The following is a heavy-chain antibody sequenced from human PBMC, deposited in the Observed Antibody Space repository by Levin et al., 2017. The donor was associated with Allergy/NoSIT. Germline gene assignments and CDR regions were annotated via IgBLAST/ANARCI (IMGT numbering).Heavy chain of an antibody. CDR1: GFTFSSYA. J-gene: IGHJ4*02. CDR2: ISYDGSNK. CDR3: ARGRVIGYCSSTSCYSGY. D-gene: IGHD2-2*03. Sequence: GESLKISCAASGFTFSSYAMHWVRQAPGKGLEWVAVISYDGSNKYYADSVKGRFTISRDNSKNTLYLQMNSLRAEDTAVYYCARGRVIGYCSSTSCYSGYWGQGTLVTVSS. V-gene: IGHV3-30-3*01.